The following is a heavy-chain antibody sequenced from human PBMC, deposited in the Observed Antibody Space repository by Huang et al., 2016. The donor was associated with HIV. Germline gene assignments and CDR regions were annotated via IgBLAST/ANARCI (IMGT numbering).Heavy chain of an antibody. CDR3: ARGRVTSSGVVQSYDY. V-gene: IGHV4-61*09. J-gene: IGHJ4*02. Sequence: VQLQESGPGLVKPSQTLSLSCNVSGASIASGSSFWNWIRQPAGGGLEWIGHIYTTGSTDYNPSLKSRVAVSSDTSKNQFSLSLRSVTAADTAVYFCARGRVTSSGVVQSYDYWGQGSLVTVSS. CDR1: GASIASGSSF. CDR2: IYTTGST. D-gene: IGHD3-3*01.